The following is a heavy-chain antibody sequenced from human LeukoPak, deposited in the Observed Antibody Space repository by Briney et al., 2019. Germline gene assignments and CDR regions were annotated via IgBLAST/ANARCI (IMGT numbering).Heavy chain of an antibody. V-gene: IGHV1-69*04. D-gene: IGHD3-22*01. J-gene: IGHJ5*02. Sequence: ASVKVSCKASGGTFSSYAISWVRQAPGQGLEWMGRIIPILGIANYAQKFQGRVTITADKSTSTAYMELSSLRSEDTAVYYCARDILFSYYYDSSGRGENWFDHWGQGTLVTVSS. CDR1: GGTFSSYA. CDR2: IIPILGIA. CDR3: ARDILFSYYYDSSGRGENWFDH.